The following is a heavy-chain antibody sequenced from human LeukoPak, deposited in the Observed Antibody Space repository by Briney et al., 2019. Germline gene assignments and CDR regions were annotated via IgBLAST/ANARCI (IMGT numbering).Heavy chain of an antibody. D-gene: IGHD3-10*01. V-gene: IGHV1-8*01. J-gene: IGHJ5*02. CDR2: MNPKSGNT. CDR3: ARRGNRNWFDP. CDR1: GYTFTNYD. Sequence: ASVKVSCKASGYTFTNYDINWVRQATGQGPEWMGWMNPKSGNTGYAQKFQGRVTMTRNTSISTAYMELSSLRSEDTAVYYCARRGNRNWFDPWGQGTLVTVSS.